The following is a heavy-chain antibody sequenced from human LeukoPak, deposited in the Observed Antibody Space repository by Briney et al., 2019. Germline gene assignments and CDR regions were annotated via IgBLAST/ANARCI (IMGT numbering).Heavy chain of an antibody. CDR3: ARDGGSGYCGGDCYPN. CDR1: GFTFSSYE. J-gene: IGHJ4*02. Sequence: GGSLRLSCAASGFTFSSYEMNWVRQAPGKGLEWVSYISSSGSTIYYADSVKGRFTISRDNAKNSLYLQMNSLRAEDTAVYYCARDGGSGYCGGDCYPNWGQGTLVTVSS. CDR2: ISSSGSTI. D-gene: IGHD2-21*02. V-gene: IGHV3-48*03.